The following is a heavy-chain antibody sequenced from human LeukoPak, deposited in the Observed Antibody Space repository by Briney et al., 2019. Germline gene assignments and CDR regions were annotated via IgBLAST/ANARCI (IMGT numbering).Heavy chain of an antibody. CDR1: GHSLTSYS. CDR2: INPSGGST. D-gene: IGHD5/OR15-5a*01. J-gene: IGHJ4*02. CDR3: ARGFDGLRLKGQYFDY. V-gene: IGHV1-46*01. Sequence: ASVKVSCKAFGHSLTSYSMHWVRQAPGQGLEWMGIINPSGGSTSYAQKFQGRVTMTRDTSTSTVSMEVTSLRPEDTAVYYCARGFDGLRLKGQYFDYWGQGTLVTVSS.